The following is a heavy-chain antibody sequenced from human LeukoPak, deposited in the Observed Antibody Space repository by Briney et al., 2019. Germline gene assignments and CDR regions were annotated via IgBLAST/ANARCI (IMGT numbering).Heavy chain of an antibody. CDR1: GGSISSYY. V-gene: IGHV4-59*01. CDR2: IYYSGST. D-gene: IGHD6-13*01. Sequence: SETLSLTCTVSGGSISSYYWSWIRQPPGKGLEWIGYIYYSGSTNYNPSLKSRVTISVDTSKNQFSLKLSSVTAADTAVYYCARSLPCSGSSSWPYYYYYGMDVWGQGTTVTVSS. J-gene: IGHJ6*02. CDR3: ARSLPCSGSSSWPYYYYYGMDV.